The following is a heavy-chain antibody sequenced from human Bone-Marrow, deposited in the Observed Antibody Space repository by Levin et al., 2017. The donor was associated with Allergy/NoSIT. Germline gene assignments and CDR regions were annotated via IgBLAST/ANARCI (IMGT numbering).Heavy chain of an antibody. V-gene: IGHV1-46*01. CDR1: GYPFTNYY. CDR3: ARANRIPPAGTGWFDP. D-gene: IGHD6-13*01. CDR2: INPSGGST. J-gene: IGHJ5*02. Sequence: ASVKVSCKASGYPFTNYYMHWLRQAPGQGPHWMGLINPSGGSTTYAQNFQGRVTMTRDTSTGTVYMELISLTYEDTAIYYCARANRIPPAGTGWFDPWGQGTLVSVSS.